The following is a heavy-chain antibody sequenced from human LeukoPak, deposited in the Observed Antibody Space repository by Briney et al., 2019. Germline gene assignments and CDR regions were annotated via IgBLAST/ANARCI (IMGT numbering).Heavy chain of an antibody. J-gene: IGHJ4*02. Sequence: GGSLRLSCAASGFTVSSNYMSWVRQAPGKGLEWVSVIYSGGSRYYADSVKGRFTISRDNSKNTLYLQMNSLRAEDTAVYYCARRAGAYTHPYDYWGQGTLVTVSS. CDR3: ARRAGAYTHPYDY. D-gene: IGHD3-16*01. V-gene: IGHV3-53*01. CDR1: GFTVSSNY. CDR2: IYSGGSR.